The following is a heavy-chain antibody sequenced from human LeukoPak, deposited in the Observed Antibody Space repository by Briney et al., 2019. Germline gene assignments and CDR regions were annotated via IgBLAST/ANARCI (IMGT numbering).Heavy chain of an antibody. D-gene: IGHD6-19*01. CDR2: ISSSSSYI. V-gene: IGHV3-21*01. J-gene: IGHJ4*02. CDR1: GFTFSSYS. CDR3: AKIAVADAFDY. Sequence: GGSLRLSCAASGFTFSSYSMNWVRQAPGKGLEWVSCISSSSSYIHYADSVKGRFTISRDNSKNTLYLQMNSLRAEDTAVYYCAKIAVADAFDYWGQGTLVTVSS.